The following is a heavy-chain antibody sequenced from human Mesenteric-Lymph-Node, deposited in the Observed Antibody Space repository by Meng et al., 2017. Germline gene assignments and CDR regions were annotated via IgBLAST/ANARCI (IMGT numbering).Heavy chain of an antibody. J-gene: IGHJ5*02. V-gene: IGHV4-38-2*02. CDR1: GFSISSGYY. CDR3: AGEVGATILDP. D-gene: IGHD1-26*01. Sequence: SETLSLTCTVSGFSISSGYYWGWIRQTPGKGLEWIGTIHPSGSGSTNYNPSLKSRVSISPDTSKNQFSLKLSSVTAADTAVYYCAGEVGATILDPWGQGTLVTVSS. CDR2: IHPSGSGST.